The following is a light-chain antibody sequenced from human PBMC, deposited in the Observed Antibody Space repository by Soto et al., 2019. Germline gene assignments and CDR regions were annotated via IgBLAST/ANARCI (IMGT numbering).Light chain of an antibody. V-gene: IGKV1-39*01. CDR1: QTISTN. CDR2: AAS. Sequence: DIQMTQSPSSLSAAVGDIVTVTCWASQTISTNLNWYQQKPGKAPNLLISAASSLQSGVPSRFSGSGSGTEFTLTISTLQPEDFATYYCQQSYSDPPTFGGGTKVEI. J-gene: IGKJ4*01. CDR3: QQSYSDPPT.